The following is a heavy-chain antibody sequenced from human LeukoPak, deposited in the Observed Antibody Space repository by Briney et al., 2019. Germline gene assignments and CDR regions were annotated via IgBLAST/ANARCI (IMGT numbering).Heavy chain of an antibody. CDR2: IWSDGSNK. D-gene: IGHD2-2*01. CDR1: GFTFSSYG. CDR3: ARDRDIVVVPAAILDY. Sequence: GGSLRLSCAASGFTFSSYGMHWVRQAPGKGLEWVAVIWSDGSNKYYADSVKGRFTISRDNSKNTLYLQMNSLRAEDTAVYYCARDRDIVVVPAAILDYWGQGTLVTVSS. J-gene: IGHJ4*02. V-gene: IGHV3-33*01.